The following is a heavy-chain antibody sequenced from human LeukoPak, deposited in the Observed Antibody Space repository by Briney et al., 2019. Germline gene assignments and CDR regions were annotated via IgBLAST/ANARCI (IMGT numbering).Heavy chain of an antibody. J-gene: IGHJ1*01. CDR3: TSTVTTWAEYFQH. CDR2: IRSKAYGGTT. CDR1: GFTFGDYA. Sequence: AGGSLRLSCTASGFTFGDYAMSWVRQAPGKGLEWVGFIRSKAYGGTTEYAASVKGRFTISRDDSKSIAYLQMNSLKTEDTAVYYCTSTVTTWAEYFQHCGQGTLVTVSS. V-gene: IGHV3-49*04. D-gene: IGHD4-17*01.